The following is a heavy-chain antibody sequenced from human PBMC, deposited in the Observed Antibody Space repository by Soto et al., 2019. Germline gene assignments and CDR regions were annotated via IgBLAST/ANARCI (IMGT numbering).Heavy chain of an antibody. D-gene: IGHD6-13*01. J-gene: IGHJ1*01. Sequence: QVQLVQSGAEVKKPGSSVKVSCKASGGTFSSYAISWVRQAPGQGLEWMGGIIPIFGTANYAQKFQGRVTIPADESTSTAYMELSSLRSEYTAVYFYCRSSCSRKDFQHWCQGTLVTVSS. V-gene: IGHV1-69*01. CDR1: GGTFSSYA. CDR2: IIPIFGTA. CDR3: CRSSCSRKDFQH.